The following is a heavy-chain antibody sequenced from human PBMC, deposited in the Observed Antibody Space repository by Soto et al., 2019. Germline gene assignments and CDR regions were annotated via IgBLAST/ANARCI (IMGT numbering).Heavy chain of an antibody. CDR1: GYTFNSYE. J-gene: IGHJ4*02. CDR3: ARGGDGDFGFDF. CDR2: MNPNSGNA. Sequence: QVQLVQSGAEVKKPGASVKVSCRASGYTFNSYEINWVRQATGQGLEWMGWMNPNSGNAGYAQKFQGRFTMTKDTSISTAYMEVTSLTSEDTAVYYCARGGDGDFGFDFWGQGTLVTVSS. V-gene: IGHV1-8*01. D-gene: IGHD4-17*01.